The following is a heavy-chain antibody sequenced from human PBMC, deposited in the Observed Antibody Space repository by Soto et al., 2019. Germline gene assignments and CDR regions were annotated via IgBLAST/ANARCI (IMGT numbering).Heavy chain of an antibody. J-gene: IGHJ3*02. V-gene: IGHV2-5*01. Sequence: QITLKESGPTLVKPTQTLTLTCTFSGFSLSTSGVGVGWIRQPPGKALEWLALIYWIDDKRYSPSLKSRLTITKATSKYPVVLTKTNMDPLDTATYYCAHRRKTTLNTFWRKDLDAFDIWGQGTMVTVSS. CDR3: AHRRKTTLNTFWRKDLDAFDI. CDR1: GFSLSTSGVG. D-gene: IGHD4-17*01. CDR2: IYWIDDK.